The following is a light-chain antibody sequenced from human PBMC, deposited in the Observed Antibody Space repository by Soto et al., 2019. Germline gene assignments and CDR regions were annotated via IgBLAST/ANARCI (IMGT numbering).Light chain of an antibody. CDR2: EVT. CDR3: AAWDDRLNGGV. V-gene: IGLV2-8*01. CDR1: SSDVGGYNY. J-gene: IGLJ1*01. Sequence: QSALTQPPSASGSPGQSVTISCTGTSSDVGGYNYVSWYQHHPGKAPKLMIYEVTKRPSGVPDRFSGSKSANTASLTVSGLQAEDEADYYCAAWDDRLNGGVFGTGTKVTVL.